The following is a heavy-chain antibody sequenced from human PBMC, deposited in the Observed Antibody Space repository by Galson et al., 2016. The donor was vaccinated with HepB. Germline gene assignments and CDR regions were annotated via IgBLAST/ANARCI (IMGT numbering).Heavy chain of an antibody. J-gene: IGHJ5*01. CDR2: IYSGGAT. Sequence: SLRLSCAGSGFIVSSHYMNWVRQPPGKGLEWVAIIYSGGATYNADSVTGRFTIARDNPKNTVYLQMNSLRVEDTAVYYCARDPGRIAAAGHLDSWGQGTLSPSP. V-gene: IGHV3-53*01. D-gene: IGHD6-13*01. CDR3: ARDPGRIAAAGHLDS. CDR1: GFIVSSHY.